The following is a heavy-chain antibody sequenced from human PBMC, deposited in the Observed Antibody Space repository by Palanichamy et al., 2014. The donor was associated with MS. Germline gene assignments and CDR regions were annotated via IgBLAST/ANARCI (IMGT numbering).Heavy chain of an antibody. CDR3: ARIVKGSGWYFDY. V-gene: IGHV4-34*01. CDR1: GGSFSGYY. D-gene: IGHD6-19*01. Sequence: QLQQWAAGXLKPSETLSLTCAVYGGSFSGYYWSWIRQPPGKGLEWIGEINHSGSTNYNPSLKSRVTISVDTSKNQFSLKLSSVTAADTAVYYCARIVKGSGWYFDYWGQGTLVTVSS. J-gene: IGHJ4*02. CDR2: INHSGST.